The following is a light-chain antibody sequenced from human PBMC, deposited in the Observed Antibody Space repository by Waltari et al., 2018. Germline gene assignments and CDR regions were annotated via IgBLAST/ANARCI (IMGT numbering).Light chain of an antibody. J-gene: IGLJ2*01. Sequence: SYELTQPPSVSVSPGQTASITCSGDTLGDNYVSWYQLKPGQSPVLVIYQDSQRPSGIPERFSGSNSGNTATLTISGTQAMDEADYYCQAWDSSTVVFGGGTKLTVL. CDR3: QAWDSSTVV. V-gene: IGLV3-1*01. CDR1: TLGDNY. CDR2: QDS.